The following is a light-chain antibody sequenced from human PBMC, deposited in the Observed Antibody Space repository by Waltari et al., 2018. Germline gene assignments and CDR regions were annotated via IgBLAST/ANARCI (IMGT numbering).Light chain of an antibody. CDR1: QSHVHSDGNTH. CDR2: RVS. CDR3: MQGTHWPYT. Sequence: DVVMTQSPLSLPVTLGPPASISCKSSQSHVHSDGNTHLNWFQQRPGQSPRRLICRVSTRDPGVPDRFSGSGSGTDFTLKISRVEAEDVGVYYCMQGTHWPYTFGQGTKLDIK. J-gene: IGKJ2*01. V-gene: IGKV2-30*02.